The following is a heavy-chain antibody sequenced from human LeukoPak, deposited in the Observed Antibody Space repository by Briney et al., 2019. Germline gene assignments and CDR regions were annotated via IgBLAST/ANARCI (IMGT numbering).Heavy chain of an antibody. D-gene: IGHD3-3*01. Sequence: ASVNVSCKASGYTFTSYGISWVRQAPGQGLEWMGWISAYNGNTNYAQKFQGRVTMTRDTSISTAYMELSRLRSDDTAAYYCARVYDFWSGYYTLDCWGQGTLVTVSS. CDR1: GYTFTSYG. V-gene: IGHV1-18*01. J-gene: IGHJ4*02. CDR2: ISAYNGNT. CDR3: ARVYDFWSGYYTLDC.